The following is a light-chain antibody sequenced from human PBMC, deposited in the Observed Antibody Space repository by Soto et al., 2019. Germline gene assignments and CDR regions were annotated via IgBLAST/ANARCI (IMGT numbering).Light chain of an antibody. Sequence: DIQMTRFPSSLSASAGERVTITCRASQSVSTYLSWYVQEPGSAPKLLIYGVSKLESGIAPRFTGSGLATEFTLTINSLQPEDFAVYFCQQTYMVPYTFGQGTKVEI. CDR3: QQTYMVPYT. J-gene: IGKJ2*01. CDR2: GVS. V-gene: IGKV1-39*01. CDR1: QSVSTY.